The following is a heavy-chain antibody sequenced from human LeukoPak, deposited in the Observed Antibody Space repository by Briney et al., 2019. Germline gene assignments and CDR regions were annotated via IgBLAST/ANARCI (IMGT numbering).Heavy chain of an antibody. J-gene: IGHJ3*02. CDR2: INSDGSSA. CDR3: AREGIAAAPGAFDI. V-gene: IGHV3-74*01. Sequence: PGGSLRLSCAASGFTFSSYWMHWVRQAPGKGLLWVSRINSDGSSASYADSVKGRFAISRDNAKNTLYLQMNSLRAEDTAVYYCAREGIAAAPGAFDIWGQGTTVTVSS. CDR1: GFTFSSYW. D-gene: IGHD6-13*01.